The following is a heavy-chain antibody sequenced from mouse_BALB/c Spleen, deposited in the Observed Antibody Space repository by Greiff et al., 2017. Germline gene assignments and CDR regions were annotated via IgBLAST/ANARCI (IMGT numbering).Heavy chain of an antibody. V-gene: IGHV5-9-4*01. D-gene: IGHD2-10*02. CDR2: ISSGGSYT. CDR3: ARGYGKERGYFDY. CDR1: GFTFSSYA. J-gene: IGHJ2*01. Sequence: EVQVVESGGGLVKPGGSLKLSCAASGFTFSSYAMSWVRQSPEKRLEWVAEISSGGSYTYYPDTVTGRFTISRDNAKNTLYLEMSSLRSEDTAMYYCARGYGKERGYFDYRGQVTTLTVSS.